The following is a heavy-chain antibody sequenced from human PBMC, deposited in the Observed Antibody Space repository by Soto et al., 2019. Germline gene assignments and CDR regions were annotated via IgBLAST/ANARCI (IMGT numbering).Heavy chain of an antibody. CDR3: TTDETTVTVFDY. V-gene: IGHV3-15*01. D-gene: IGHD4-17*01. CDR2: IKSKTDGGTT. CDR1: GFTFSNSL. Sequence: LXLSCAASGFTFSNSLMSWVRQAPGKGLEWFGRIKSKTDGGTTDYAAPVKGRFTISRDDSKNTLYLQMSSLKTEDTAVYYCTTDETTVTVFDYWGQGPLVTVSS. J-gene: IGHJ4*02.